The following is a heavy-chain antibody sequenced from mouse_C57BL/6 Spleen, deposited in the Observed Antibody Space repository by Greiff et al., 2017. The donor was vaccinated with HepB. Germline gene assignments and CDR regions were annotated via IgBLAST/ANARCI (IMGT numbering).Heavy chain of an antibody. Sequence: VQLQQPGAELVKPGASVKMSCKASGYTFTSYWITWVKQRPGQGLEWIGDIYPGSGSTNYNEKFKSKATLTVDTSSSTAYMQLSSLTSEDSAVYYCATYDYDGPPFDYWGQGTTLTVSS. J-gene: IGHJ2*01. CDR2: IYPGSGST. V-gene: IGHV1-55*01. CDR1: GYTFTSYW. D-gene: IGHD2-4*01. CDR3: ATYDYDGPPFDY.